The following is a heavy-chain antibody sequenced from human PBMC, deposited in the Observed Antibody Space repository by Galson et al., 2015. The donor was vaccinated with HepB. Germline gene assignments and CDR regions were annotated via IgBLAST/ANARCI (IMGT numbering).Heavy chain of an antibody. J-gene: IGHJ4*02. V-gene: IGHV3-23*01. CDR3: AKGTTNNDY. CDR1: GFTFSSLG. CDR2: ISVSGGSR. D-gene: IGHD1-1*01. Sequence: SLRLSCAASGFTFSSLGMTWVRQAPGKGLECVSAISVSGGSRDYADSVQGRFTISRDNSKNMLYLQMNNLRVEDTAVYYCAKGTTNNDYWGQGTLVTVSS.